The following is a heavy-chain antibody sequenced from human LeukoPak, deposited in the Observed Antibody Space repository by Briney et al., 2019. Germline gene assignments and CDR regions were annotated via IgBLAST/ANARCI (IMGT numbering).Heavy chain of an antibody. J-gene: IGHJ5*02. CDR1: GYTFTGYY. Sequence: ASVKVPCKASGYTFTGYYMHWVRQAPGQGLEWMGWINPNSGGTNYAQKFQGRVTMTRDTSISTAYMELSRLRSDDTAVYYCARGILTYYDILTGGFWFDPWGQGTLVTVSS. CDR3: ARGILTYYDILTGGFWFDP. D-gene: IGHD3-9*01. CDR2: INPNSGGT. V-gene: IGHV1-2*02.